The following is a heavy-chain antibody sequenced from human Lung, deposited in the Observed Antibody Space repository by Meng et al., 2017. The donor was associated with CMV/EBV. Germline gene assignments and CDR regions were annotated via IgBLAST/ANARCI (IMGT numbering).Heavy chain of an antibody. CDR1: GFTFDDYT. Sequence: SLKISXAASGFTFDDYTMHWVRQAPGKGLEWVSLISWDGGSPYYADSVKGRFTISRDNSKNSLYLQMNSLRTEDTALYYCAKDRAQDLAAGYSNYEFDYWGQGTLVTVSS. J-gene: IGHJ4*02. V-gene: IGHV3-43*01. D-gene: IGHD4-11*01. CDR2: ISWDGGSP. CDR3: AKDRAQDLAAGYSNYEFDY.